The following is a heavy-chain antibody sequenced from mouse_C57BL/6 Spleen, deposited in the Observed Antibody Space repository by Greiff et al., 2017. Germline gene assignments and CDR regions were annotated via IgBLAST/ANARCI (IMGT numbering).Heavy chain of an antibody. Sequence: QVQLQQSGPGLVQPSQSLSITCTVSGFSLTSYGVHWVRQSPGKGLEWLGVIWSGGSTDYNAAFISRLSISKDNSKSQVFFKMNSLQADDTAIYYCARKGEYYGYPYAMDYWGQGTSVTVSS. V-gene: IGHV2-2*01. CDR2: IWSGGST. CDR3: ARKGEYYGYPYAMDY. J-gene: IGHJ4*01. CDR1: GFSLTSYG. D-gene: IGHD2-2*01.